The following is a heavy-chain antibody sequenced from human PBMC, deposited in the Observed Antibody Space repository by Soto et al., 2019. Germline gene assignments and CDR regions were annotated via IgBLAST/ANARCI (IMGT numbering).Heavy chain of an antibody. CDR3: ATGIVVVTARTFDY. CDR1: GYTLTELS. CDR2: FDPEDGET. D-gene: IGHD2-21*02. Sequence: GASVKVSCKVSGYTLTELSMHWVRQAPGKGLEWMGGFDPEDGETIYAQKFQGRVTMTEDTSTDTAYVELSSLRSEDTAVYYCATGIVVVTARTFDYWGQGTLVTVSS. J-gene: IGHJ4*02. V-gene: IGHV1-24*01.